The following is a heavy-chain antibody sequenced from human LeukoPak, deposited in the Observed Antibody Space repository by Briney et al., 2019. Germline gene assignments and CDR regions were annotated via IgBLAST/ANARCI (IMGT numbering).Heavy chain of an antibody. Sequence: GGSLRLSCAASGFTFSTYGMHWVRQAPGKGLEWVSSISSSSSYIYYADSVKGRFTISRDNAKNSLYLQMNSLRAEDTAVYYCAKSSMIVVVISDHWGQGTLVTVSS. V-gene: IGHV3-21*04. CDR3: AKSSMIVVVISDH. CDR1: GFTFSTYG. CDR2: ISSSSSYI. J-gene: IGHJ5*02. D-gene: IGHD3-22*01.